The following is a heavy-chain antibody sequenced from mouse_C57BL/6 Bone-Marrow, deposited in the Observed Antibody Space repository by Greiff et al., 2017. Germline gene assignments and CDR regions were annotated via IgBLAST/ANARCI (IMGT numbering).Heavy chain of an antibody. CDR1: GYTFTSYW. V-gene: IGHV1-69*01. CDR3: ARERLSGYFDV. D-gene: IGHD2-2*01. J-gene: IGHJ1*03. CDR2: IDPSDSYT. Sequence: QVQLQQPGAELVMPGASVKLSCKASGYTFTSYWMHWVKQRPGQGLEWIGEIDPSDSYTNYNQKFKGKSTLTVDKYSSTAYMQLSSLTSEDSAVYYCARERLSGYFDVWGTGTTVTVSS.